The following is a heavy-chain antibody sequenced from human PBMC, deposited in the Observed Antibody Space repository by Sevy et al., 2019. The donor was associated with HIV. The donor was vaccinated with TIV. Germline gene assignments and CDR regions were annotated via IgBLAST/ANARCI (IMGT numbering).Heavy chain of an antibody. J-gene: IGHJ4*02. Sequence: GGSLSLSCAASGFTFSSYGMHWVRQAPGKGLEWVAVISYDGSNKYYADSVKGRFTISRDNSKNTLYLQMNSLRAEDTAVYYCAKDRGWRIAVAGTRVRSDYWGQGTLVTVSS. CDR1: GFTFSSYG. V-gene: IGHV3-30*18. CDR3: AKDRGWRIAVAGTRVRSDY. D-gene: IGHD6-19*01. CDR2: ISYDGSNK.